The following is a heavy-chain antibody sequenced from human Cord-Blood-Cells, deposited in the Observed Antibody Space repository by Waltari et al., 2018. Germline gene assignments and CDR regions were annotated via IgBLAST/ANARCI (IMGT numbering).Heavy chain of an antibody. D-gene: IGHD3-3*01. CDR3: ATDSRHTRITIFGVVTDNWFDP. V-gene: IGHV1-24*01. CDR1: GYTLTELS. Sequence: QVQLVQSGAEVKKPGASVKVSCKVSGYTLTELSMHWVRQAPGKGLEWMGGFEPEDGETNYEQKFQGRVTMTEDTSTDTAYMELSSLRSEDTAVYYCATDSRHTRITIFGVVTDNWFDPWGQGTLVTVSS. CDR2: FEPEDGET. J-gene: IGHJ5*02.